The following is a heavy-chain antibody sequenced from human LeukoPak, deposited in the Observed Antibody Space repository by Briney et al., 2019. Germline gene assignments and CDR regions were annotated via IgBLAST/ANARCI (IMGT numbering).Heavy chain of an antibody. CDR1: GGSISSSPYY. D-gene: IGHD2-15*01. V-gene: IGHV4-39*01. CDR2: IYYRGST. J-gene: IGHJ5*02. Sequence: SETLSLTCTVSGGSISSSPYYWGWIRQPPGKGLEWIGTIYYRGSTYSNPSLNSRVTISLDTSKNQFSLGLRSVPAADTALYYCAIHYLADGILSTFVRWVQATLVTVSS. CDR3: AIHYLADGILSTFVR.